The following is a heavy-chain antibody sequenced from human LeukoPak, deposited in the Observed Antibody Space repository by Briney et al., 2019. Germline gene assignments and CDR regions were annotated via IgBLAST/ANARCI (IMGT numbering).Heavy chain of an antibody. J-gene: IGHJ1*01. CDR3: TTQNSDFWSNFYTGYFQH. D-gene: IGHD3-3*01. CDR2: IKSKPDGGTT. V-gene: IGHV3-15*01. CDR1: GISFSNAW. Sequence: PGGSLRLSCAASGISFSNAWMTWVRQAPGKGLEWVGRIKSKPDGGTTDYAAPVKGRFTISRDDSKNTLYLQMNSLKTEDTAVYYCTTQNSDFWSNFYTGYFQHWGQGTLVTVSS.